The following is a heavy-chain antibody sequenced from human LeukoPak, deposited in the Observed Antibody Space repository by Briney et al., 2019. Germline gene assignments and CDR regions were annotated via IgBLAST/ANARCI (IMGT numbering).Heavy chain of an antibody. D-gene: IGHD3-22*01. CDR3: AKDLFYYDSSGSSVEGPFDY. J-gene: IGHJ4*02. V-gene: IGHV3-23*01. CDR1: GFTFSSYA. Sequence: GGSLRLSCAASGFTFSSYAMSWVRQAPGKGLEWVSAISGSGSSTYYADSVKGRFTISRDNSKNTLYLQMNSLRAEDTAVYYCAKDLFYYDSSGSSVEGPFDYWGQGTLVTVSS. CDR2: ISGSGSST.